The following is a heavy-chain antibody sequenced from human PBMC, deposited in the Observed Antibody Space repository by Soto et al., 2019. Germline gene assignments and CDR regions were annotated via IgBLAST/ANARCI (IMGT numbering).Heavy chain of an antibody. D-gene: IGHD6-13*01. CDR3: AATHRTSWYWFDP. Sequence: QVTVKESGPVLVKPTETLTLTCTVSGFSLSNAGLGVSWIRQPPGKALEWLAHIFSNDEKSYSTSLKSRLTISMDTSKSQVVLIMTNLDPVDTATYYCAATHRTSWYWFDPWGQGTLVTVSS. V-gene: IGHV2-26*01. CDR1: GFSLSNAGLG. J-gene: IGHJ5*02. CDR2: IFSNDEK.